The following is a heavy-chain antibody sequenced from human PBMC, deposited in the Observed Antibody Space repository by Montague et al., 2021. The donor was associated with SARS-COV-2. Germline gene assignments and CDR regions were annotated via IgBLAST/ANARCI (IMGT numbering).Heavy chain of an antibody. CDR2: ISEIRST. J-gene: IGHJ4*02. CDR3: ARLQGGRRLMDY. V-gene: IGHV4-59*01. CDR1: GGSINNYY. Sequence: SETLSLTCTVSGGSINNYYWGWIRQPPGKALEYIAYISEIRSTHRNPALKSQVTISVDPSRNQFYLDVNSVTAADTAVYYCARLQGGRRLMDYWGQGTLVTVPS. D-gene: IGHD5-12*01.